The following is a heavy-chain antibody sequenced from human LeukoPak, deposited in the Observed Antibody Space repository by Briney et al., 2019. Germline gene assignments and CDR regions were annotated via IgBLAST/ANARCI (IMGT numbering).Heavy chain of an antibody. Sequence: GASVRVSCKASGGTFSSYAISWVRQAPGQGLEWMGRIIPIVGIANYAQKFQGRVTITADKSTSTAYMELSSLRSEDTAVYYCARDLPRYCSSTSCTYGDYWGQGTLVTVSS. CDR3: ARDLPRYCSSTSCTYGDY. CDR2: IIPIVGIA. CDR1: GGTFSSYA. D-gene: IGHD2-2*01. J-gene: IGHJ4*02. V-gene: IGHV1-69*04.